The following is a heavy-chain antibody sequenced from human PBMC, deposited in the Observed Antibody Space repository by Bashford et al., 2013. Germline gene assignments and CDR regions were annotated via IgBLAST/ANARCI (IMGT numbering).Heavy chain of an antibody. CDR3: ARDCSGGSCYAQEYYYYYGMDV. D-gene: IGHD2-15*01. CDR2: ISGSGGST. Sequence: VRQAPGKGLEWVSAISGSGGSTYYADSVKGRFTISRDNSKNTLYLQMNSLRDEDTAVYYCARDCSGGSCYAQEYYYYYGMDVVGPRDHGHRLL. V-gene: IGHV3-23*01. J-gene: IGHJ6*02.